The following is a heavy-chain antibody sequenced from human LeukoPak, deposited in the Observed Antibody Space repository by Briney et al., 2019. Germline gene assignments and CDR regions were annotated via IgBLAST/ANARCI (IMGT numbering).Heavy chain of an antibody. V-gene: IGHV3-7*01. D-gene: IGHD2/OR15-2a*01. CDR1: GFTLSSYW. Sequence: GGSLRLSCAASGFTLSSYWMSWVRQAPGKGLEWVANIKQDGSEKYYVDSVKGRFTISRDNAKNSLYLQMNSLRAEDTAVYYCARSREYYFDYWGQGTLVTVSS. CDR2: IKQDGSEK. CDR3: ARSREYYFDY. J-gene: IGHJ4*02.